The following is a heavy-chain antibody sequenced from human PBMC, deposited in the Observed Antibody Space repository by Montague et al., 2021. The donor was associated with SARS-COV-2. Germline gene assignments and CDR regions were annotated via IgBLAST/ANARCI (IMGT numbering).Heavy chain of an antibody. D-gene: IGHD3-22*01. Sequence: TLSLTCTVSGGSISSGGYYWSWIRQHPGKGLEWIGYIHYSGSTYYNPSLKSRVTISVDTSKNQFSLKLSPVTAADTAVYYCARATMIVVVIGAFDIWGQGTMVTVSS. CDR2: IHYSGST. CDR1: GGSISSGGYY. CDR3: ARATMIVVVIGAFDI. V-gene: IGHV4-31*03. J-gene: IGHJ3*02.